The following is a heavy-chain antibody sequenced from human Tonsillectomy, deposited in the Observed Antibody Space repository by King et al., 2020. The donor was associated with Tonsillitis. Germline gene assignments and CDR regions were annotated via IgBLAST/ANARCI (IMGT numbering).Heavy chain of an antibody. J-gene: IGHJ5*02. CDR1: GGTFSIYA. Sequence: VQLVESGAEVKKPGSSVKVSCKASGGTFSIYAISWVRQAPGQGLEWMRGIIPIFDTRNYAQKFRDRVTISADESTRTVYMEMSSLKSEDAAVYYCARGGMDRNWFDPWGQGTLVTVS. V-gene: IGHV1-69*01. D-gene: IGHD2-2*03. CDR3: ARGGMDRNWFDP. CDR2: IIPIFDTR.